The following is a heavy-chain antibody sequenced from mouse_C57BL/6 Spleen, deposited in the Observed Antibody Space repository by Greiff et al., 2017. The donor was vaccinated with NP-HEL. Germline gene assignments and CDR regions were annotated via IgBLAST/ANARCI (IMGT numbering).Heavy chain of an antibody. CDR3: ARQLDGNPYYFDY. V-gene: IGHV5-6*01. CDR2: ISSGGSYT. J-gene: IGHJ2*01. Sequence: VQGVESGGDLVKPGGSLKLSCAASGFTFSSYGMSWVRQTPDKRLEWVATISSGGSYTYYQDSVKGRFTIYRDNAKNTLYLQMSSLKSEDTAMYYCARQLDGNPYYFDYWGQGTTLTVSS. CDR1: GFTFSSYG. D-gene: IGHD2-1*01.